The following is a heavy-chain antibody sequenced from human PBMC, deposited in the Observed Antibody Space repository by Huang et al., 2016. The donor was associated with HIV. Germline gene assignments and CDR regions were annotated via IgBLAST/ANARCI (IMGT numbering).Heavy chain of an antibody. V-gene: IGHV1-2*02. Sequence: QVQLVQSGAEVKNPGASVRVSCKASGYTFTDSNIHWVRQAPGQGLKWMGWINPKRGGTIYAQRVQGRITMTRDTTISTVHMDLRRIQSDDTAVYFCARDWSFGSSTSPADWGQGTLVTVSS. CDR2: INPKRGGT. D-gene: IGHD6-6*01. J-gene: IGHJ4*02. CDR3: ARDWSFGSSTSPAD. CDR1: GYTFTDSN.